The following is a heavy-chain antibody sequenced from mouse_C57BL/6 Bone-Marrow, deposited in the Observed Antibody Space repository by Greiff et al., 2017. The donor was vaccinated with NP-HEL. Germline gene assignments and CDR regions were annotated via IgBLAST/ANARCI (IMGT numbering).Heavy chain of an antibody. V-gene: IGHV1-15*01. CDR3: TREDYGSSYGYWYFDV. J-gene: IGHJ1*03. CDR1: GYTFTDYE. Sequence: VQLQQSGAELVRPGASVTLSSKASGYTFTDYEMHWVKQTPVHGLEWIGAIDPETGGTAYNQKFKGKAILTADKSSSTAYMELRSLTSEDSAVYYCTREDYGSSYGYWYFDVWGTGTTVTVSS. CDR2: IDPETGGT. D-gene: IGHD1-1*01.